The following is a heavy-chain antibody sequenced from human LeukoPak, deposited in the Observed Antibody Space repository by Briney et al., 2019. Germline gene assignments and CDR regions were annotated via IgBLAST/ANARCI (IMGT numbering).Heavy chain of an antibody. V-gene: IGHV3-48*01. Sequence: GGSLRLSCAASGFTFSSYYMSWVRQAPGKGLEWVSYISSSSTTIYYSDSVEGRFTVSRDNARNSLYLQMNSLRAEDTAVYYCARERFYDFWSRTFDYWGQGTLVTVSS. D-gene: IGHD3-3*01. J-gene: IGHJ4*02. CDR3: ARERFYDFWSRTFDY. CDR2: ISSSSTTI. CDR1: GFTFSSYY.